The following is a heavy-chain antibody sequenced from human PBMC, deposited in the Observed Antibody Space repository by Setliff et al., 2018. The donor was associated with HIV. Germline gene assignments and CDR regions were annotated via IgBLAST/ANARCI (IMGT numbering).Heavy chain of an antibody. D-gene: IGHD3-22*01. V-gene: IGHV3-7*03. Sequence: SGGSLRLSCAASGFTFINYYMVWVRQRPGKGLEWVANINLDGSGTHYVDSVKGRFTISRDNAKNSLYLRLNSLRAEDTAVYYCARKTYYYDNSKGYFDYWGQGTLVTVSS. CDR3: ARKTYYYDNSKGYFDY. CDR2: INLDGSGT. J-gene: IGHJ4*02. CDR1: GFTFINYY.